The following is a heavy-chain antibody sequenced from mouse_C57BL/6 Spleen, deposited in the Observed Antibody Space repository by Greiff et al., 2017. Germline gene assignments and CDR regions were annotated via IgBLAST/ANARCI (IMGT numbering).Heavy chain of an antibody. D-gene: IGHD4-1*01. CDR1: GFTFSDYG. CDR3: ARGSNWDKAYAMDY. CDR2: ISSGSSTI. J-gene: IGHJ4*01. V-gene: IGHV5-17*01. Sequence: EVQGVESGGGLVKPGGSLKLSCAASGFTFSDYGMHWVRQAPEKGLEWVAYISSGSSTIYSAHPVKGRFTISRDTAKNTLFLQMTSRRSEDTAMYYCARGSNWDKAYAMDYWGKGTSVTVSS.